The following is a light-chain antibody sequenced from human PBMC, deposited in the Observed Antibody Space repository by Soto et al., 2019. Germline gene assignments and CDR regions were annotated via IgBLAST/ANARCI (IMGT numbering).Light chain of an antibody. V-gene: IGKV1-33*01. CDR3: QQFDTLPET. CDR1: QAITKY. J-gene: IGKJ1*01. CDR2: DVF. Sequence: DIQMTQSPSSLSASVGDRVTITCQASQAITKYLSWYQQKAGKPPKLLIYDVFNLETGVPSRFSGSGSGTEFTFTISTLQPEDIATYYCQQFDTLPETFXQGTKADIK.